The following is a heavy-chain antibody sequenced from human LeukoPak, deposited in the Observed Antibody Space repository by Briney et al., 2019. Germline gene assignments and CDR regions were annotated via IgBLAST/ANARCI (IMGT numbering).Heavy chain of an antibody. D-gene: IGHD6-19*01. CDR1: GFTFISYT. J-gene: IGHJ4*02. CDR3: AKSIAVSGASDY. V-gene: IGHV3-21*01. CDR2: ISSRGTYI. Sequence: GGSLRLSCAASGFTFISYTMHWVRQPPGKGLEWVSSISSRGTYIYYADSVKGRFTISRDNAKNSLHLQMSSLRGEDTAVYYCAKSIAVSGASDYWGQGTLVTVSS.